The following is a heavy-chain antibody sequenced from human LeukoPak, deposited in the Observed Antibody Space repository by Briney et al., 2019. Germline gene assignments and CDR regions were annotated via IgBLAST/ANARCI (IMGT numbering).Heavy chain of an antibody. V-gene: IGHV3-11*06. CDR1: GFTFSDYY. CDR2: ISGSSSFT. CDR3: ARVTLYGESALDY. Sequence: PGGSLRLSCAASGFTFSDYYMSWVRQAPGKGLEWVSYISGSSSFTIYADSVKGRFTISRDNAKNSLYLQMNSLRAEDTAVYYCARVTLYGESALDYWGQGALVTVSS. D-gene: IGHD4-17*01. J-gene: IGHJ4*02.